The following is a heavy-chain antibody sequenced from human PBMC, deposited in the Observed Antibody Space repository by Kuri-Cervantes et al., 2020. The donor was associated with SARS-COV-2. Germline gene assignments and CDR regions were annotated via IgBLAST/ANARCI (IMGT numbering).Heavy chain of an antibody. V-gene: IGHV6-1*01. CDR2: TYYRSKWYD. CDR3: ARGTNCPPGGWFDP. D-gene: IGHD2-8*02. J-gene: IGHJ5*02. Sequence: SQTLSLTCAISGDSVSSKIAAWNWIRQSPSRGLEWLGRTYYRSKWYDDYAVSVKSRISINPDTSKNQFSLHLNSVTPEDTAVYYCARGTNCPPGGWFDPWGQGTLVTVSS. CDR1: GDSVSSKIAA.